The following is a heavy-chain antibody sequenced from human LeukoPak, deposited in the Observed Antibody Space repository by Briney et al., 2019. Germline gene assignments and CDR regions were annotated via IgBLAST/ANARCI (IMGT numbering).Heavy chain of an antibody. Sequence: PSEALSLTCTVSGGSISSYYWSWIRQAPGKGLEWSGYIYYSGSTNYNPSLKSRVTISVDTSKNQFSLKLRSVTAADTAVYYCARDKGDYGDYYWFDPWGQGTLVTVSS. CDR2: IYYSGST. V-gene: IGHV4-59*01. CDR1: GGSISSYY. D-gene: IGHD4-17*01. CDR3: ARDKGDYGDYYWFDP. J-gene: IGHJ5*02.